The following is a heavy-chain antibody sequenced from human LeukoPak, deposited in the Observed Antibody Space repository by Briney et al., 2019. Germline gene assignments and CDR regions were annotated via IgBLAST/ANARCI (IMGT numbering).Heavy chain of an antibody. CDR1: GYTFSSYA. J-gene: IGHJ4*02. CDR2: ISADNGNT. CDR3: ARGGLYCSSTSCYAFPFDY. D-gene: IGHD2-2*01. V-gene: IGHV1-18*01. Sequence: GASVKVSCKASGYTFSSYAINWVRQAPGQGLEWMGWISADNGNTNDAQKFQGRVTMTTDTSTSTAYMELSSLRSEDTAVYYCARGGLYCSSTSCYAFPFDYWGQGTLVTVSS.